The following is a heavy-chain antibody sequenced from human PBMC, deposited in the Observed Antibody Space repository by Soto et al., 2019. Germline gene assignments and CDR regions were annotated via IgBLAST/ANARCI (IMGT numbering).Heavy chain of an antibody. V-gene: IGHV4-34*01. CDR1: GGSFSGNY. D-gene: IGHD2-2*01. J-gene: IGHJ3*02. CDR2: INHSGST. CDR3: ARNPPRAGAITSRWHRNYSTRYQLPPGGAFDI. Sequence: QVQLQQWGAGLVKPSATLSLTCAVYGGSFSGNYWSWIRQPPGKGLEWIGEINHSGSTNCNPSLKTRVTISVDTSKNQFHLRLSSVTAADTAVYYCARNPPRAGAITSRWHRNYSTRYQLPPGGAFDIWGQGTMVTVSS.